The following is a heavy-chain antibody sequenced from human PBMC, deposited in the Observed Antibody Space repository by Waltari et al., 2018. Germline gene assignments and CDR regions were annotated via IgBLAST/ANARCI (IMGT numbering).Heavy chain of an antibody. J-gene: IGHJ3*02. V-gene: IGHV4-39*01. CDR2: IYYRGRT. CDR1: GGSISSSSYY. Sequence: QLQLQESGPGLVKPSETLSLTCTVSGGSISSSSYYWGWIRQPPGKGLEWIVGIYYRGRTYYNPSLKSRVTISVDTSKNQFSLKLSSVTAADTAVYYCARQRYYDSSGLDAFDIWGQGTMVTVSS. CDR3: ARQRYYDSSGLDAFDI. D-gene: IGHD3-22*01.